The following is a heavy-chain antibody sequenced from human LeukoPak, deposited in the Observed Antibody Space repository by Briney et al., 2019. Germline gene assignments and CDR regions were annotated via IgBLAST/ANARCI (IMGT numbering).Heavy chain of an antibody. J-gene: IGHJ3*02. CDR2: IKQDETEK. CDR1: EFTFSSYR. V-gene: IGHV3-7*01. CDR3: ASQRQTKNDAFDI. Sequence: GGSLRLSCAASEFTFSSYRMSWVRQAPGKGLEWVANIKQDETEKYYVDSVKGRFTISRDNVKNLLYLQMNSLRAEDTAVYYCASQRQTKNDAFDIWGQGTMVTVSS.